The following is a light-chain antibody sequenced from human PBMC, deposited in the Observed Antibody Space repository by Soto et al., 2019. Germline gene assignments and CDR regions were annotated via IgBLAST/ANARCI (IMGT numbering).Light chain of an antibody. Sequence: QSVLTPPASVSGSPGQSITISCTGSSSDVGSYTLVSWYQQHPGKVPKLMIYEVSKRPSGVSVRFSGSRSGNTASLTISGLQAEDEADYFCWSYAGSFTYVFGTGTKVTVL. V-gene: IGLV2-23*02. CDR3: WSYAGSFTYV. CDR2: EVS. J-gene: IGLJ1*01. CDR1: SSDVGSYTL.